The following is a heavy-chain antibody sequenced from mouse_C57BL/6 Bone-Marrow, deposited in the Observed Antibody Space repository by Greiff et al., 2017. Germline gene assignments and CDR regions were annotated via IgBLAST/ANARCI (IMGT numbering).Heavy chain of an antibody. D-gene: IGHD1-1*01. J-gene: IGHJ4*01. Sequence: QVQLQQPGAELVKPGASVKLSCKASGYTFTSYWMHWVQQRPGQGLEWIGMIHPNSGSTNYNEKFKSKGTLTVDKSSSTAYMQLSRLTSEDSAVYYCSRRAVVANYYAMDYWGQGTSVTVSA. CDR3: SRRAVVANYYAMDY. V-gene: IGHV1-64*01. CDR1: GYTFTSYW. CDR2: IHPNSGST.